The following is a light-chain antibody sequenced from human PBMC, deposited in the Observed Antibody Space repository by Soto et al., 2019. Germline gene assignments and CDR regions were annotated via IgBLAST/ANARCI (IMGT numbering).Light chain of an antibody. J-gene: IGKJ1*01. CDR1: QTITRW. Sequence: EIKMTKSASTLCGSVEDRVTITCRASQTITRWMAWYQQKPGKAPKLLIYDASTLESGVPSRFSGSRSGTEFTLTISILQPDDFATYYSQQYNSYSRTFGQGTKVDIK. CDR2: DAS. CDR3: QQYNSYSRT. V-gene: IGKV1-5*01.